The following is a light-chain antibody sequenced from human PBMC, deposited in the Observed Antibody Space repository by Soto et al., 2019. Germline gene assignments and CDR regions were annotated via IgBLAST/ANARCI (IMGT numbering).Light chain of an antibody. CDR2: DVS. CDR3: RSYAGSYTPYV. Sequence: QSALTQPRSVSGSPGQSVTISCTGTSSDVGGYNYVSWYQQHPGKAPKLMIYDVSKRPSGVPDRFSGSKSGNTASLTISGLQAEDEADYYCRSYAGSYTPYVFGTGPKVTVL. V-gene: IGLV2-11*01. CDR1: SSDVGGYNY. J-gene: IGLJ1*01.